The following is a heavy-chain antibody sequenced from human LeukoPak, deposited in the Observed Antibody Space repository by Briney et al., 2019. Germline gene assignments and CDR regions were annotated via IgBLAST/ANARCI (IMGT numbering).Heavy chain of an antibody. Sequence: GGSLRLSCAASRFTFSNYWMHWVRQAPGKGLEWVANIKQDGSEGFYVDPVKGRFIISRDNAKNSLYLQMNSLRVEDTAVYYCARDSALQIYYFDSSGLLDYWGQGTLVTVSS. CDR3: ARDSALQIYYFDSSGLLDY. CDR2: IKQDGSEG. D-gene: IGHD3-22*01. CDR1: RFTFSNYW. J-gene: IGHJ4*02. V-gene: IGHV3-7*03.